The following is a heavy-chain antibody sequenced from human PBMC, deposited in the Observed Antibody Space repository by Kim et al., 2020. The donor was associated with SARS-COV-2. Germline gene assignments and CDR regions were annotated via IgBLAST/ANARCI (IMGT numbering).Heavy chain of an antibody. J-gene: IGHJ4*02. CDR2: IYPGDSDT. Sequence: GESLKISCEASGYRFTDYWIAWVRQMPRKGLEWMGIIYPGDSDTRYSPSFQGQVTFSVDKSISTAYLQWSSLKASDSAIYYCARHGMGSLAGTPNFDSWGQGALVTVSS. CDR1: GYRFTDYW. CDR3: ARHGMGSLAGTPNFDS. V-gene: IGHV5-51*01. D-gene: IGHD6-19*01.